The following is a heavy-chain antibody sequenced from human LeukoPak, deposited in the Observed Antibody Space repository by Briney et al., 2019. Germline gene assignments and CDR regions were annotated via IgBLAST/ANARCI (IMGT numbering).Heavy chain of an antibody. J-gene: IGHJ3*02. CDR2: IKQDGSEK. Sequence: PGGSLRLSCAASGFTFSRYWMSWVRQAPGKGLECVAKIKQDGSEKFYVDSVKGRFTISRDNAKNSLYLQMNSLRAEDTAMYYCARGKEGSRDAFDIWGQGTMVTVSS. CDR3: ARGKEGSRDAFDI. CDR1: GFTFSRYW. D-gene: IGHD1-26*01. V-gene: IGHV3-7*01.